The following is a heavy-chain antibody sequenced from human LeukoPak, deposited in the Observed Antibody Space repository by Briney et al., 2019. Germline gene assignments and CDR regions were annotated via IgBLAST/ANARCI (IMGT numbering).Heavy chain of an antibody. J-gene: IGHJ6*02. V-gene: IGHV3-23*01. D-gene: IGHD5-12*01. Sequence: PGGSLRLSCAASGFTFSSYAMSWVRQAPGKGLEWVSAISGSGGSTYYADSVKGRFTISRDNSKNTLYLQMDSLSAEDTAVYYCAKEAYSGYDSKYYYGVDVWGQGTTVTVSS. CDR3: AKEAYSGYDSKYYYGVDV. CDR2: ISGSGGST. CDR1: GFTFSSYA.